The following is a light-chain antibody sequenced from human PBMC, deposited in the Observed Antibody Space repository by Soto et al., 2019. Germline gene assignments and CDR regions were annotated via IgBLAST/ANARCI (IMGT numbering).Light chain of an antibody. CDR1: ETITSSH. Sequence: EIVLTQSPDTLSLSPGERATLSCTASETITSSHLAWYQQKPGQTPRLLIYDASSRATGIPDRFTGSGSGTEFTLTISSLQSEDFAVYYCQQYNNWPPATFGGGTKVEIK. V-gene: IGKV3D-15*01. CDR3: QQYNNWPPAT. CDR2: DAS. J-gene: IGKJ4*01.